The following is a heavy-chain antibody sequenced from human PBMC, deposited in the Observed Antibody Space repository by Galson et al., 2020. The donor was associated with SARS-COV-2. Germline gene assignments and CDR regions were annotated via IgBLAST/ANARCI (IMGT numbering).Heavy chain of an antibody. CDR1: GASISSRF. CDR3: AGEGGDSGSYQYGMDV. V-gene: IGHV4-4*07. J-gene: IGHJ6*02. D-gene: IGHD2-21*02. Sequence: ASETLSLTCTVSGASISSRFWTWIRQPAGKGLEWIGRIYISGSTNYNPSLESRVIMSVDMFKYQFSLKLSSVTAADTAVYYCAGEGGDSGSYQYGMDVWGQGTTVTVSS. CDR2: IYISGST.